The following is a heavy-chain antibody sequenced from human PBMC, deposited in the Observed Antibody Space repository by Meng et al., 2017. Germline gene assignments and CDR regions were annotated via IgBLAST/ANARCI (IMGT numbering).Heavy chain of an antibody. D-gene: IGHD5-18*01. J-gene: IGHJ5*02. CDR3: ARGGYSYGLWFDP. V-gene: IGHV1-69*01. Sequence: VQVVQSGAGVEKAGCSVKVSCKASGGTFSSYAISLVRQAPGQGLEWMGGIIPIFGTANYAQKFQGRVTITADESTSTAYMELSSLRSEDTAVYYCARGGYSYGLWFDPWGQGTLVTVSS. CDR2: IIPIFGTA. CDR1: GGTFSSYA.